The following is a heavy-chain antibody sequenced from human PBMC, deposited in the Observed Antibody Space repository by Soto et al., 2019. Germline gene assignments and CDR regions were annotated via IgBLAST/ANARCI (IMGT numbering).Heavy chain of an antibody. D-gene: IGHD2-15*01. J-gene: IGHJ3*01. Sequence: EVQLLESGGGLVQPGGSLRLSCAASGFTFSVYAMSWVRQVPGKGLEWVSTISESGGSAYYADSVKGRFTISRDNSKNTLYLQMNSLRAEEAAVYYCARRFSGKIGDALDLWGQGTMVTVSS. CDR1: GFTFSVYA. V-gene: IGHV3-23*01. CDR2: ISESGGSA. CDR3: ARRFSGKIGDALDL.